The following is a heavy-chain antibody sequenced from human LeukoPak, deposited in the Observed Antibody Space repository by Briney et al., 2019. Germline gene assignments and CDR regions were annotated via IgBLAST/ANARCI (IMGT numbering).Heavy chain of an antibody. V-gene: IGHV1-2*02. J-gene: IGHJ4*02. CDR3: ARGSQYIVVVPAAKTPIDY. D-gene: IGHD2-2*01. CDR1: GYTFTGYH. Sequence: ASVKVSCKASGYTFTGYHMHWVRQAPGQGLEWMGWINPNSGGTNYAQKFQGRVTMTRDTSISTAYMELSRLRSDDTAVYYCARGSQYIVVVPAAKTPIDYWGQGTLVTVSS. CDR2: INPNSGGT.